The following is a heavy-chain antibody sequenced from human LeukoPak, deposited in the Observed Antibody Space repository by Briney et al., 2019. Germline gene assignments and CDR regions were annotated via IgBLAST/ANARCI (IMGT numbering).Heavy chain of an antibody. CDR1: GFTFSSYG. D-gene: IGHD4-17*01. V-gene: IGHV3-9*01. J-gene: IGHJ6*02. CDR2: ISWNSGSI. CDR3: AKDIGYGDYVYYYGMDV. Sequence: GGSLRLSCAASGFTFSSYGMHWVRQAPGKGLEWVSGISWNSGSIGYADSVKGRFTISRDNAKNSLYLQMNSLRAEDTALYYCAKDIGYGDYVYYYGMDVWGQGTTVTVSS.